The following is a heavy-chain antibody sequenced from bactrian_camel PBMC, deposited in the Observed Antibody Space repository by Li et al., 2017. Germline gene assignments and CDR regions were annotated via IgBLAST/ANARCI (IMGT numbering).Heavy chain of an antibody. Sequence: VQLVESGGGSVQAGGSLTLSCVASGVTYNSYCMGWFRQPPGNEREGVAVIDSDDGSADFTDAVKGRFTISQDGAARTVYLQMNSLEPEDTAMYYCAADVDGGCWFPLRVSEYDYWGQGTQVTVS. CDR3: AADVDGGCWFPLRVSEYDY. CDR2: IDSDDGSA. D-gene: IGHD1*01. V-gene: IGHV3S40*01. J-gene: IGHJ4*01. CDR1: GVTYNSYC.